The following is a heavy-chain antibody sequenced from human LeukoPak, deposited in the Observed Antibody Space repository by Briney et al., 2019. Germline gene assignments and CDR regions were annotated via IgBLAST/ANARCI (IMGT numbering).Heavy chain of an antibody. CDR2: TNSDGSST. V-gene: IGHV3-74*01. J-gene: IGHJ4*02. D-gene: IGHD3-22*01. Sequence: GGSLRLSCAASGFTFSSYWMHWVRPAPGKGLVWVSRTNSDGSSTNYADSVKGRFTISRDNAKNTLYLQMNSLRAEDTAVYYCARDAYYYDSSGYVDYWGQGTLVTVSS. CDR3: ARDAYYYDSSGYVDY. CDR1: GFTFSSYW.